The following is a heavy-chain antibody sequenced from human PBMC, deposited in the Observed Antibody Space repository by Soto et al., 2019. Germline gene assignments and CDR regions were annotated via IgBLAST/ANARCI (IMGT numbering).Heavy chain of an antibody. Sequence: SETLSLTCAVYGGSFSCYYLSWIRQRPGTGLEWIGEINHSGSTNYNPSLKSRVTISVDTSKNQFSLKLSSVTAADKAVYYCARGSPVIAVAGTNYYYYGMDVWGQGTTVTVSS. CDR3: ARGSPVIAVAGTNYYYYGMDV. CDR2: INHSGST. D-gene: IGHD6-19*01. CDR1: GGSFSCYY. V-gene: IGHV4-34*01. J-gene: IGHJ6*02.